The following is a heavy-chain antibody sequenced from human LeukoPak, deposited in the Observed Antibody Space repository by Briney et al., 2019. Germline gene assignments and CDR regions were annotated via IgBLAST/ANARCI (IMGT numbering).Heavy chain of an antibody. V-gene: IGHV3-15*01. Sequence: GGSLRLSCAASGFTFSNAWMSWVRQAPGKGLEWVGRTKSKNDGGTTDYVAPVKGRFTISRDDSKNTLYLQMNSLETEDSAVYYCSTYGGYPLWGQVTLVTVSS. D-gene: IGHD4-17*01. CDR3: STYGGYPL. CDR1: GFTFSNAW. J-gene: IGHJ4*02. CDR2: TKSKNDGGTT.